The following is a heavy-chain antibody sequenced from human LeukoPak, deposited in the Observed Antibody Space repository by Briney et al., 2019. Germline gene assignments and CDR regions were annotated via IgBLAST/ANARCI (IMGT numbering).Heavy chain of an antibody. CDR1: GYTFTSYG. CDR2: ISAYNGNT. D-gene: IGHD3-10*01. Sequence: ASVKVSCKASGYTFTSYGISWVRQAPGQGLEWMGWISAYNGNTNYAQKLQGRVTMTTDTSTSTAYMELRSLRSDDTAVYYCARGYGSGSYLAGYYYYMDVWGKGTTVTISS. CDR3: ARGYGSGSYLAGYYYYMDV. V-gene: IGHV1-18*01. J-gene: IGHJ6*03.